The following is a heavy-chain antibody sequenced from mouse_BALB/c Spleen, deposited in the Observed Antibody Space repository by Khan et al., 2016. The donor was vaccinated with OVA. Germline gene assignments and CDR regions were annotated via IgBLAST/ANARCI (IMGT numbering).Heavy chain of an antibody. J-gene: IGHJ4*01. CDR3: ARSLVDYHAIDY. Sequence: EVELVESGGGLVKPGGSLTLSCSASGFIFSTYAMSWVRQTPEKRLEWVATISSGGHYTFYPDSVKGRFTISRDNAENTLDLQMSSLTSEDTAMYYCARSLVDYHAIDYWGQGTSVTVSS. CDR2: ISSGGHYT. D-gene: IGHD2-2*01. V-gene: IGHV5-9-3*01. CDR1: GFIFSTYA.